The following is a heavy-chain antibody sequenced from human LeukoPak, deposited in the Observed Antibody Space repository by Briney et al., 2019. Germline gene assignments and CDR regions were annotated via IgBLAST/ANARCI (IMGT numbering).Heavy chain of an antibody. J-gene: IGHJ4*02. CDR3: AREKLAAAGTGFDY. CDR1: GFTFSSYG. Sequence: GRSLRLSCAASGFTFSSYGMHWVRQAPDKGLEWVAVIWYDGSNKYYADSVKGRFTISRDNSKNTLYLQMNSLRAEDTAVYYCAREKLAAAGTGFDYWGQGTLVTVSS. CDR2: IWYDGSNK. V-gene: IGHV3-33*01. D-gene: IGHD6-13*01.